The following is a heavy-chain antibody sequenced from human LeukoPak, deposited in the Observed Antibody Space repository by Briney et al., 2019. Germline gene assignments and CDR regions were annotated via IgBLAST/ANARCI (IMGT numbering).Heavy chain of an antibody. CDR3: AKTYCYYFMDV. Sequence: SETLSLXCTVSGGSISSYYWSWIRQPAGKGLEWIGRIYTSGSTNYNPSLKSRVTMSVDTSKNQFSLKLSSVTAADTAVYYCAKTYCYYFMDVWGKGTTVTVSS. CDR2: IYTSGST. CDR1: GGSISSYY. J-gene: IGHJ6*03. V-gene: IGHV4-4*07.